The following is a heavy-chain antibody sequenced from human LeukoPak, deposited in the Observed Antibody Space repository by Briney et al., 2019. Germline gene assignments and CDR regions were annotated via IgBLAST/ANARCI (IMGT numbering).Heavy chain of an antibody. CDR1: GFIFNNYG. J-gene: IGHJ4*02. CDR3: AKRGEYDYGSHFAS. D-gene: IGHD3-10*01. V-gene: IGHV3-23*01. CDR2: MSGGGSNA. Sequence: GGSVRLSCTTSGFIFNNYGMAWVRQAPGKGLEWVSSMSGGGSNAQYADSVKGRLTISRDSKNTLYLDMDSLRADDTAVYFCAKRGEYDYGSHFASWGQGALVTVSS.